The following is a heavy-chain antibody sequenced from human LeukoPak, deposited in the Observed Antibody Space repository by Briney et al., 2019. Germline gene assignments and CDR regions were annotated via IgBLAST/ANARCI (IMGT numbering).Heavy chain of an antibody. CDR1: GFTFSSYA. V-gene: IGHV3-30-3*01. D-gene: IGHD4-17*01. CDR2: ISYDGSNK. Sequence: PGGSLRLSCAASGFTFSSYAMHWVRQAPGKGLEWVAVISYDGSNKYYADSVKGRFTISRDNSKNTLYLQMNSLRAEDTAVYYCARSAVDYGDYVDAFDIWGQGTMVTVSS. J-gene: IGHJ3*02. CDR3: ARSAVDYGDYVDAFDI.